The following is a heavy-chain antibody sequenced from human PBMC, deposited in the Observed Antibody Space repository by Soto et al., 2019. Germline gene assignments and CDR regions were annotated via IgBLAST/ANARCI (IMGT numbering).Heavy chain of an antibody. D-gene: IGHD2-8*01. J-gene: IGHJ5*01. CDR3: AICIMVFRLPPTSSDS. CDR1: GGSVNGYY. V-gene: IGHV4-34*01. CDR2: INHTGGT. Sequence: SETLSLTCAVYGGSVNGYYWNWIRQPPGKGLEWMGQINHTGGTHYNPSLKSRVTMSVDTSKNQFSLRLSSVTAADTAIYYCAICIMVFRLPPTSSDSRGKGTLVTVFS.